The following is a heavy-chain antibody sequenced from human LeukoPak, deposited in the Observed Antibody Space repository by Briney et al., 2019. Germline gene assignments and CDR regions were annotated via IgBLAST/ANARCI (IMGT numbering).Heavy chain of an antibody. D-gene: IGHD1-26*01. Sequence: ASVKVSCKASGYTFTSYVISWVRQAPGQGLEWMGWISAYNGNTNYAQKLQGRVTMTTDTSTSTAYMELRSLRSDDTAVYYCASSLGSYYPIYVDYWGQGTLVTVSS. V-gene: IGHV1-18*01. CDR3: ASSLGSYYPIYVDY. J-gene: IGHJ4*02. CDR1: GYTFTSYV. CDR2: ISAYNGNT.